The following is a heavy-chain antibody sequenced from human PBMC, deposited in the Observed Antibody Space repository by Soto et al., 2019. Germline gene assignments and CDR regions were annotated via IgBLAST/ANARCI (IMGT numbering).Heavy chain of an antibody. CDR1: GGIFSSNT. Sequence: QVYLVQSGAEVKKPGSSVKISCKASGGIFSSNTINWVRQAAGQGLEWMGGIIPLFGTANYAEKFQGRVTITADKSTKTEYMELTSLRSEDTAVYYCASKAACCGDGDAFDSWGQGPRVTVSS. D-gene: IGHD2-21*02. CDR2: IIPLFGTA. CDR3: ASKAACCGDGDAFDS. J-gene: IGHJ4*02. V-gene: IGHV1-69*06.